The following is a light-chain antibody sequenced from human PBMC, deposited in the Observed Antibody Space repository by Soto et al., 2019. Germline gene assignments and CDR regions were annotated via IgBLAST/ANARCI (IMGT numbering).Light chain of an antibody. CDR2: GAS. Sequence: ELVLTQSPGSLSLSPRERGTLSCRASQSVSNNHLAWYQQTRGQAPRLRIYGASRSATGIPDRFSGSGSGTEFTLTISRLEPEDVAADYYQQYGSSTCTVGQGTKVYSK. J-gene: IGKJ2*02. CDR3: QQYGSSTCT. V-gene: IGKV3-20*01. CDR1: QSVSNNH.